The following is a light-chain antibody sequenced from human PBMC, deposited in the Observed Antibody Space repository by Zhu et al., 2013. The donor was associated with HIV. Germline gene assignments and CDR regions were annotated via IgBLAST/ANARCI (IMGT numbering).Light chain of an antibody. CDR2: GAT. CDR3: QQYGSSPPYS. V-gene: IGKV3-20*01. Sequence: IVLAQSPGTLSLSPGETAILSCRASQSVRSNYLAWYQHKPGQAARLLIYGATTRAAGIPDRFSGIGSGTDFALIISRLEPEDFAIYYCQQYGSSPPYSFGQGTKLDIK. J-gene: IGKJ2*03. CDR1: QSVRSNY.